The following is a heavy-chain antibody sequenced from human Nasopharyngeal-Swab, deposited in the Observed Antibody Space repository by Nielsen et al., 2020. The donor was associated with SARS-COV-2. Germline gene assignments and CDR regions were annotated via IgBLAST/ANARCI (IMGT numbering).Heavy chain of an antibody. CDR1: EFAFSSYW. Sequence: GESLKISCAASEFAFSSYWMHWVRQAPEKGLVWVSRINSDGTRTNYADSVKGRFTISRDNSKNTLYLQMNSLRAEDTAVYYSARARGGGYYYGMDVWGQGTTVTVSS. CDR2: INSDGTRT. D-gene: IGHD3-16*01. V-gene: IGHV3-74*01. J-gene: IGHJ6*02. CDR3: ARARGGGYYYGMDV.